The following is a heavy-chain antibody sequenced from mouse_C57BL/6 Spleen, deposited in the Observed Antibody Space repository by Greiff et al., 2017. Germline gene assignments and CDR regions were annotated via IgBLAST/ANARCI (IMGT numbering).Heavy chain of an antibody. V-gene: IGHV14-2*01. J-gene: IGHJ3*01. Sequence: VHVKQSGAELVKPGASVKLSCTASGFTINDYYMHWVKQRTEQGLEWIGRIDPEDGETKYAPKFKGKATITADTSSNTAYLQLSSLTAEDTAVYYCACMRSEAFAYWGQGTLVTVSA. CDR3: ACMRSEAFAY. CDR2: IDPEDGET. D-gene: IGHD2-10*02. CDR1: GFTINDYY.